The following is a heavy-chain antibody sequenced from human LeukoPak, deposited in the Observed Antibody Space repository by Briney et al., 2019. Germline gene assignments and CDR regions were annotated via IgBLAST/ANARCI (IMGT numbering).Heavy chain of an antibody. J-gene: IGHJ6*03. Sequence: SQTLSLTCTVSGGSISSGGYYWSWIRQPPGKGLEWIRYIYHSGSTYYNPSLKSRVTISVDTSKNQFSLKLSSVTAADTAVYYCLRYCSSTSCYSYYYYMDVWGKGTTVTVSS. V-gene: IGHV4-30-2*01. CDR3: LRYCSSTSCYSYYYYMDV. CDR2: IYHSGST. CDR1: GGSISSGGYY. D-gene: IGHD2-2*02.